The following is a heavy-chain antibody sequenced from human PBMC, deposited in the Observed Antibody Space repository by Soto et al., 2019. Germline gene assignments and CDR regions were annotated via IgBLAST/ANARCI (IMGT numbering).Heavy chain of an antibody. CDR1: GFTFSSYT. CDR3: AKAWGIDY. Sequence: EVQLLESGGGLVEPGGSRRLSCAASGFTFSSYTMSWVRQAPGKGLEWVSTISGSGSSTYSADSVKGRFTISRDNSKNTLYLQMNSRRVEDTAIYYCAKAWGIDYWGQGTLVTGSS. J-gene: IGHJ4*02. CDR2: ISGSGSST. V-gene: IGHV3-23*01. D-gene: IGHD7-27*01.